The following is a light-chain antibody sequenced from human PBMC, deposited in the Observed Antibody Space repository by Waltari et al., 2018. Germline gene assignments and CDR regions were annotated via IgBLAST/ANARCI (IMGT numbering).Light chain of an antibody. J-gene: IGLJ1*01. CDR2: DVI. CDR3: WSSAGRNTYV. CDR1: SSDVGAYNY. Sequence: QSALTQPRSVSGSPGQSVAISCTGTSSDVGAYNYVFWYQQHSGKAPKLIIYDVIKRPSGVPDRFSGSKSGNMASLTISGLQAEDEADYYCWSSAGRNTYVFGAGTKVTVL. V-gene: IGLV2-11*01.